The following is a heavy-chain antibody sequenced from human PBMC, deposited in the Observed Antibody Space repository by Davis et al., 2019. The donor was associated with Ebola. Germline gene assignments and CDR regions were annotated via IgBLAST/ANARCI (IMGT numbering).Heavy chain of an antibody. Sequence: ASVKVSCKASGYTFTSYGISWVRQAPGQGLEWMGWISAYNGNTKYSQKFQGRVTITRDTSASTAYMELSSLRSEDTAVYYCARGAWLALDYWGQGTLVTVSS. CDR3: ARGAWLALDY. V-gene: IGHV1-18*04. J-gene: IGHJ4*02. D-gene: IGHD6-19*01. CDR2: ISAYNGNT. CDR1: GYTFTSYG.